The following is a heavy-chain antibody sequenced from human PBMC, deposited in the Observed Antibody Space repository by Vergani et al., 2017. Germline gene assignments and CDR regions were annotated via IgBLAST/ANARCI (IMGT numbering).Heavy chain of an antibody. CDR3: AKANPRNSGYDYLYYDHAMDV. Sequence: VQLLESGGDLVQPGGSLRLLCAASGFTFNHYAMNWVRQAPGKGLEWVSGIRGSGGSTYYAGSVKGRFTISRDSSKNTLYLQMNSLSAGDTAVYYCAKANPRNSGYDYLYYDHAMDVWGQGTTVTVSS. V-gene: IGHV3-23*01. D-gene: IGHD5-12*01. CDR2: IRGSGGST. J-gene: IGHJ6*02. CDR1: GFTFNHYA.